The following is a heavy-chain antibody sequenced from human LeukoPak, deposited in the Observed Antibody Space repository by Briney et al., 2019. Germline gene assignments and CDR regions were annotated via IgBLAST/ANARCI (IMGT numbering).Heavy chain of an antibody. CDR3: ASRIQLWLDAFDI. Sequence: GGSLRLSCAASGFTFSSYSMNWVRQAPGKGLEWVSSISSSSSYIYYADSVKGRFTISRDNAKNSLYLRMNSLRAEDTAVYYCASRIQLWLDAFDIWGQGTMVTVSS. V-gene: IGHV3-21*01. CDR1: GFTFSSYS. J-gene: IGHJ3*02. CDR2: ISSSSSYI. D-gene: IGHD5-18*01.